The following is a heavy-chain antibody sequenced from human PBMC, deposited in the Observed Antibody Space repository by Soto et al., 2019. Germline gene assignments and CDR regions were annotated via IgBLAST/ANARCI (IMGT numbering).Heavy chain of an antibody. V-gene: IGHV1-2*02. J-gene: IGHJ6*02. CDR3: ARGGWLLELERRRPDYYYGMDV. CDR2: INPNSGGT. CDR1: GYTFTGYY. D-gene: IGHD1-1*01. Sequence: GASVKVSCKASGYTFTGYYMHWVRQAPGQGLEWMGWINPNSGGTNYAQKFQGRVTMTRDTSISTAYMELSRLRSDDTAVYYCARGGWLLELERRRPDYYYGMDVWGQGTTVTVSS.